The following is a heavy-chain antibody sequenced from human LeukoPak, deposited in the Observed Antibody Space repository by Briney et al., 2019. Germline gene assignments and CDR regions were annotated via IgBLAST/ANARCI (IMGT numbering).Heavy chain of an antibody. CDR1: GCTFDYYG. CDR3: ARDRYYDTSDFLDY. D-gene: IGHD3-22*01. CDR2: INWNGDST. Sequence: GGSLRLSCAASGCTFDYYGMSWVRQAPGKGLEWVSGINWNGDSTDYADSVKGRFTISRDNAKNSLYLQMNSLRAEDTAFYFCARDRYYDTSDFLDYWGQGTLVTVSS. J-gene: IGHJ4*02. V-gene: IGHV3-20*04.